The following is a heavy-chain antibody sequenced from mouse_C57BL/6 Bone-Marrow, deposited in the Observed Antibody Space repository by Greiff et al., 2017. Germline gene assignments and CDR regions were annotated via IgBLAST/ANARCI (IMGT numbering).Heavy chain of an antibody. D-gene: IGHD2-1*01. CDR1: GYTFTDPI. Sequence: LQESGAELASPGASVTLSCKASGYTFTDPIMNWVKKRPGQGLEWIGRIYPVSGETNYNQKFMGKATFSVDRSSSTGYMVLNSLTSEDPAVYYCGIGIYYGNPDAMDYWGQGTSVTVSS. V-gene: IGHV1-11*01. CDR2: IYPVSGET. J-gene: IGHJ4*01. CDR3: GIGIYYGNPDAMDY.